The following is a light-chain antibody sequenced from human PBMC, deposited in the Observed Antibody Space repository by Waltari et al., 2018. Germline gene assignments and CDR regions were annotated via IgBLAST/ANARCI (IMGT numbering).Light chain of an antibody. J-gene: IGKJ2*03. CDR2: DVS. CDR1: QQISRW. Sequence: DIQMTQSPSTLSASVGDRVTITCRASQQISRWLAWYQQKPGKAPKLLIYDVSSLESGVPSRFSGSGSGTEFTLTISSLQPDDFAAYYCQQYDSYSSFGQGTKLEIK. CDR3: QQYDSYSS. V-gene: IGKV1-5*01.